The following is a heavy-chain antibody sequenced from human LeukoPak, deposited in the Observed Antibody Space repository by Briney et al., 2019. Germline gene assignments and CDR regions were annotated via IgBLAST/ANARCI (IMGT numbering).Heavy chain of an antibody. Sequence: GGSLRLSCAASGFTFSSYAMSWVRLAPGKGLEWVSAISGSGGSTYYADSEKGRFTISRDNSKNTLYLQMNSLRAEDTAVYYCSVYSSGWYDYWGQGTLVTVSS. CDR3: SVYSSGWYDY. D-gene: IGHD6-19*01. CDR2: ISGSGGST. CDR1: GFTFSSYA. V-gene: IGHV3-23*01. J-gene: IGHJ4*02.